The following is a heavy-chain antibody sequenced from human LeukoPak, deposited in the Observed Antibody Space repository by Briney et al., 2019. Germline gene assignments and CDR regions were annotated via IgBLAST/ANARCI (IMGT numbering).Heavy chain of an antibody. D-gene: IGHD3-3*01. Sequence: SETLSLTCTVSGGSVSSGSHYWSWIRQPPGKGLEWIGYIYYSGSTNYNPSLKSRVTISVDTSKNQFSLKLSSVTAADTAVYYCARAPNHYDFWSGYYQYYFDYWGQGTLVTVSS. CDR3: ARAPNHYDFWSGYYQYYFDY. CDR1: GGSVSSGSHY. V-gene: IGHV4-61*01. J-gene: IGHJ4*02. CDR2: IYYSGST.